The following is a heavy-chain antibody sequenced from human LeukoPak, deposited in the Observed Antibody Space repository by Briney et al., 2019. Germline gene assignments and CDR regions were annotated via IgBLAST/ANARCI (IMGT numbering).Heavy chain of an antibody. Sequence: GGSLRLSCAASGFTFSSYGMSWVRQAPGKGLEWVSVIYSGGSTYYADSVKGRFTISRDNSKNTLYLQMNSLRAEDTAVYYCARGPSGATGDAFDIWGQGTMVTVSS. CDR1: GFTFSSYG. CDR2: IYSGGST. J-gene: IGHJ3*02. CDR3: ARGPSGATGDAFDI. D-gene: IGHD1-26*01. V-gene: IGHV3-53*01.